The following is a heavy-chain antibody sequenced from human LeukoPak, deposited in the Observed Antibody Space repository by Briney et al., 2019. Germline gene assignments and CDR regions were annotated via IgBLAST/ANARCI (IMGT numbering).Heavy chain of an antibody. Sequence: SETLYLTCTVSGGSISSYYWSWIRQPAGKGLEWIGRIYTSGSTNYNPSLKSRVTMSVDTSKNQFSLKLSSVTAADTAVYYCANGYSYGRFDYWGQGTLVTVSS. D-gene: IGHD5-18*01. CDR1: GGSISSYY. V-gene: IGHV4-4*07. J-gene: IGHJ4*02. CDR3: ANGYSYGRFDY. CDR2: IYTSGST.